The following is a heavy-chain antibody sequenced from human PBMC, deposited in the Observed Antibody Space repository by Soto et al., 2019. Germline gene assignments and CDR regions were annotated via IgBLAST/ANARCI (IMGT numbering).Heavy chain of an antibody. CDR1: GCSISSYY. V-gene: IGHV4-59*08. J-gene: IGHJ4*02. Sequence: SETLSLTCTVSGCSISSYYWSWIRQPPGKGLEWIGYIYYSGSTNYNPSLKSRVTISVDTSKNQFSLKLSSVTAADTAVYYCARLSADFWSGYPHGGFDYWGQGTLVTVSS. CDR3: ARLSADFWSGYPHGGFDY. CDR2: IYYSGST. D-gene: IGHD3-3*01.